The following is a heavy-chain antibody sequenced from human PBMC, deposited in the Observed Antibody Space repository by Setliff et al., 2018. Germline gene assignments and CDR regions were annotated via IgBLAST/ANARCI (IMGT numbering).Heavy chain of an antibody. CDR3: ARDKGDGYGVDAYAGGGFDI. Sequence: PSETLSLTCTVSGASIGSHNWIWIRQPAGKGLEWIGRIYTSGDTNYNPSLKNRVIMSVDTSKNQISLILSSVTAADTAVYYCARDKGDGYGVDAYAGGGFDIWGQGTMVTVSS. CDR2: IYTSGDT. J-gene: IGHJ3*02. CDR1: GASIGSHN. D-gene: IGHD4-17*01. V-gene: IGHV4-4*07.